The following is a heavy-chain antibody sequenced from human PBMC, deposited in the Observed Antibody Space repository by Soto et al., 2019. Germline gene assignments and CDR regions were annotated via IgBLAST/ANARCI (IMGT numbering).Heavy chain of an antibody. J-gene: IGHJ6*02. CDR1: GFTFTSYS. Sequence: GGSLRLSCAASGFTFTSYSIHWVRQAPGRGLEWVSAMTTNSDIYYADSVKGRFTISRDNAKNSVSLQMDSLRAEDTAVYFCAREENAWPLAYGLDAWGQGTRVTFSS. V-gene: IGHV3-21*01. D-gene: IGHD2-2*01. CDR3: AREENAWPLAYGLDA. CDR2: MTTNSDI.